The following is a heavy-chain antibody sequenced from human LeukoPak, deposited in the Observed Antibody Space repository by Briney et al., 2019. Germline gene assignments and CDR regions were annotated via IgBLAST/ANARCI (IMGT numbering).Heavy chain of an antibody. J-gene: IGHJ4*02. CDR2: IGISSSTT. CDR1: GFTFSGCS. Sequence: GGSLRLSCAASGFTFSGCSMNWVRQAPGKGLEWVSHIGISSSTTYYADSMKGRFTISRDNAKNSLYLQMNSLRAEDTAVYYCARDSGTPTSYYDIRGYYSDYWGQGTLVTVSS. CDR3: ARDSGTPTSYYDIRGYYSDY. D-gene: IGHD3-22*01. V-gene: IGHV3-48*01.